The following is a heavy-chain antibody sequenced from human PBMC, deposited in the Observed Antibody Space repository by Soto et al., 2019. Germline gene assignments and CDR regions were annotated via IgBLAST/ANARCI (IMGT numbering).Heavy chain of an antibody. CDR1: GGTFNNFA. J-gene: IGHJ6*02. D-gene: IGHD3-10*01. CDR3: ARDRTSLLWFGELSYYYYYGMDV. V-gene: IGHV1-69*13. CDR2: IIPVFGTT. Sequence: SVKVSCKASGGTFNNFAVSWVRQAPGQGLEWMGRIIPVFGTTYYAQKFQGRVTITADESTSTAYMELRSLRSDDTAVYYCARDRTSLLWFGELSYYYYYGMDVWGQGTTVTVSS.